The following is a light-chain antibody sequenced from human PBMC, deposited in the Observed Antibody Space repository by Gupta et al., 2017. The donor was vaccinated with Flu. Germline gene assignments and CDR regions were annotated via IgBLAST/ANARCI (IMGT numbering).Light chain of an antibody. J-gene: IGKJ3*01. V-gene: IGKV4-1*01. CDR3: QQYYCTPFT. Sequence: DFVMTQSPDSLPLSLGERANIHCMSSHRVLYTPNRKNYLAWYQQKPGQAPKLLIYWASTREFGVPDRFSGSGSGTNFSLTISSLRAEDVAVYYCQQYYCTPFTFGPGTKVQIK. CDR1: HRVLYTPNRKNY. CDR2: WAS.